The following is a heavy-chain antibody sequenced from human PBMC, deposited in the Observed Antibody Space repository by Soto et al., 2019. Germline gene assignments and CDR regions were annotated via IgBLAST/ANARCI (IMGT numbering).Heavy chain of an antibody. J-gene: IGHJ3*02. V-gene: IGHV1-24*01. CDR3: ATSGRTPEAFDI. Sequence: GASVKVSCKVSGYTLTELSMHWVRQAPGKGLEWMGGFDPEDGETIYAQKFQGRVTMTEDTSTDTAYMELSSLRSEDTAVYYCATSGRTPEAFDIWGQGTMVTLSS. D-gene: IGHD3-10*01. CDR1: GYTLTELS. CDR2: FDPEDGET.